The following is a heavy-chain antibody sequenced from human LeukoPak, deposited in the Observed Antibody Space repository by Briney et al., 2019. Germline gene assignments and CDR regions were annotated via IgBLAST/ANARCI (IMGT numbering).Heavy chain of an antibody. CDR1: GFTFSRST. D-gene: IGHD2-15*01. CDR3: ARLYCSGGSCYGKHYFDY. CDR2: ITGSSDYI. J-gene: IGHJ4*02. Sequence: GGSLRLSCAASGFTFSRSTMDWVRQAPGKGLEWVSSITGSSDYIYYADSVKGRFTISRDNTKNSLSLQMNSLRAEDTAVYYWARLYCSGGSCYGKHYFDYWGQGALVTVSS. V-gene: IGHV3-21*01.